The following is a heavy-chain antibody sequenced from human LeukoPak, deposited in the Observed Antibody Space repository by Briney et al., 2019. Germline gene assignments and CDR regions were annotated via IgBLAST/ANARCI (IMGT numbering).Heavy chain of an antibody. D-gene: IGHD1-1*01. CDR1: GFTFSSYS. CDR2: ISSSSSYI. V-gene: IGHV3-21*01. J-gene: IGHJ4*02. Sequence: GGSLRLSCAASGFTFSSYSMNWVRQAPGKGLEWVSSISSSSSYIYYADSVKGRFTISRDNAKNSLYLQMNSLRAEDTAVYYCARDDHLRDWNGFTEIKNFDYWGQGTLVTVSS. CDR3: ARDDHLRDWNGFTEIKNFDY.